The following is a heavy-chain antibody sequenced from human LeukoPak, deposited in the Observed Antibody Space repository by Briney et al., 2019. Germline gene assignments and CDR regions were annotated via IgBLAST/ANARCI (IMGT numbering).Heavy chain of an antibody. CDR3: ASNKPNFDWLLDKGWVFDY. V-gene: IGHV4-59*01. CDR2: ISYSGSP. Sequence: SETLPLTCTVSGDSISSYYWSWIRQPPGKGLEWIGYISYSGSPNYNPSLKSRVTISLDTSKNQFSLKLSSVTAADTAIYYCASNKPNFDWLLDKGWVFDYWGQGTLVTVSS. D-gene: IGHD3-9*01. CDR1: GDSISSYY. J-gene: IGHJ4*02.